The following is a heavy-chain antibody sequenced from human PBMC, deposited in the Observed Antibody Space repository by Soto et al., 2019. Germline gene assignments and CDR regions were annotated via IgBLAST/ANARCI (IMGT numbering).Heavy chain of an antibody. CDR1: GGSISSGGYS. D-gene: IGHD3-10*01. V-gene: IGHV4-30-2*01. CDR3: ARVHPSSNDAFDI. CDR2: IYHSGST. J-gene: IGHJ3*02. Sequence: PSETLSLTCAVSGGSISSGGYSWSWIRQPPGKSMEWIGYIYHSGSTYYNTSLKSRVTISVDRSKNQFSLKLSSVTAADTAVYYCARVHPSSNDAFDIWGQGTMVTVSS.